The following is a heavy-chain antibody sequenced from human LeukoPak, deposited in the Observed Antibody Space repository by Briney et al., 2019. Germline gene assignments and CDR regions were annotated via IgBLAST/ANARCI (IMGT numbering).Heavy chain of an antibody. CDR1: GYSISSGYY. D-gene: IGHD3-22*01. J-gene: IGHJ3*02. CDR2: IYHSGST. Sequence: SETLSLTCAVSGYSISSGYYWGWIRQPPGKGLEWVGSIYHSGSTYYNPSLKSRVTVSVDTSKNQFSLKLSPVTAADTAVYYCARHALVDYYDSSGYGGKGAFDICGQGTMVTVSS. V-gene: IGHV4-38-2*01. CDR3: ARHALVDYYDSSGYGGKGAFDI.